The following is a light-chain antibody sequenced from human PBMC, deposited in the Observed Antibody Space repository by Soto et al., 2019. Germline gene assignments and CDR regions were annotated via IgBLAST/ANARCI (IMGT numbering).Light chain of an antibody. J-gene: IGKJ5*01. V-gene: IGKV3-20*01. Sequence: IVLTQSPGTLSLSPGERATLSFRASQSVSSSYLAWYQQKPGQAPRLLIYGASSRATGIPDRFSGSGSGTDFTLTISSLQAEDVAVYYCQQYGSSLITFGQGTRLEIK. CDR2: GAS. CDR3: QQYGSSLIT. CDR1: QSVSSSY.